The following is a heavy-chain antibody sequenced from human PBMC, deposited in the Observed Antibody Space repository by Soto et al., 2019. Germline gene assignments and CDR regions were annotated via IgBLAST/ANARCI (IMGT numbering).Heavy chain of an antibody. J-gene: IGHJ4*02. CDR1: AFNFSSYV. CDR2: IGYDGGNK. D-gene: IGHD6-19*01. V-gene: IGHV3-33*01. Sequence: QVQLVESGGGVVQPGRSLRLSCAASAFNFSSYVMHWVRQAPGKGLEWVAVIGYDGGNKYYANSVKGRFTISRDNSKNTLYLQMNSLRAEDTAVYYCARDGQWLPRDGLRSSYYFDYWGQGTLVTVSS. CDR3: ARDGQWLPRDGLRSSYYFDY.